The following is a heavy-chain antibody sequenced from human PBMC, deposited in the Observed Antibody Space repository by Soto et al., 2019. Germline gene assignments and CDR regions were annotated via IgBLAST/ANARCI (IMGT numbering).Heavy chain of an antibody. CDR3: AKGTFDSGGYSGVAEYYFAF. D-gene: IGHD3-22*01. CDR1: GFPFSTFA. Sequence: EVQLLESGGNLVQPGGSLRLSCAASGFPFSTFAMSWVRQVPGKGLEWVAAISGAGGNTHYADSVKGRFTISRNNSKNSVYLEINALRAEDTPVYFLAKGTFDSGGYSGVAEYYFAFWGQGTVVTVSS. J-gene: IGHJ4*02. V-gene: IGHV3-23*01. CDR2: ISGAGGNT.